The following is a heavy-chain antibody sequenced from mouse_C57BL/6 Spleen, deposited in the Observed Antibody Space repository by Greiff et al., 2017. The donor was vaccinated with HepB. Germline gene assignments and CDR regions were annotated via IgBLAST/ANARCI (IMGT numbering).Heavy chain of an antibody. Sequence: QVQLKESGAELVKPGASVKISCKASGYAFSSYWMNWVKQRPGKGLEWIGQIYPGDGDTNYNGKFKGKATLTADKSSSTAYMQLSSLTSEDSAVYFCARRGSTADDYWGQGTTLTVSS. CDR2: IYPGDGDT. CDR3: ARRGSTADDY. D-gene: IGHD2-1*01. V-gene: IGHV1-80*01. J-gene: IGHJ2*01. CDR1: GYAFSSYW.